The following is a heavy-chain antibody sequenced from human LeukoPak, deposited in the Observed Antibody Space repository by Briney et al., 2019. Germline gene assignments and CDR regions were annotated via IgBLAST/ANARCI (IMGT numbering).Heavy chain of an antibody. CDR2: MNPNSGNT. D-gene: IGHD3-16*02. J-gene: IGHJ4*02. Sequence: ASVKVSCKASGYTFTSYDINWVRQATGQGLEWMGRMNPNSGNTGYAQKFQGRVTMTRNTSISTAYMELSSLRSEDTAVYYCARGGKYDYVWGSYRRNGYDYWGQGTLVTVSS. V-gene: IGHV1-8*01. CDR3: ARGGKYDYVWGSYRRNGYDY. CDR1: GYTFTSYD.